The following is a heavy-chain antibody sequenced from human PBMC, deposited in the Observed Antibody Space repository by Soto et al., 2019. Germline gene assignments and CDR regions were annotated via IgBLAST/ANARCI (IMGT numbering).Heavy chain of an antibody. CDR1: GFTFSSYG. V-gene: IGHV3-30*18. J-gene: IGHJ4*02. D-gene: IGHD4-17*01. Sequence: GGSLRLSCAASGFTFSSYGMHWVRQAPGKGLEWVAVISYDGSNKYYADSVKGRFTISRDNSKNTLYLQMNSLRAEDTAVYYCAKDPYDYGDYRPGRKEAYFDYWCQGTLVTVSS. CDR2: ISYDGSNK. CDR3: AKDPYDYGDYRPGRKEAYFDY.